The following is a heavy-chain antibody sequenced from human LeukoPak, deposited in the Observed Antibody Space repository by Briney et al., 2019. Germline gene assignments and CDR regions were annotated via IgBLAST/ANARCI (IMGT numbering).Heavy chain of an antibody. J-gene: IGHJ4*02. CDR1: GFTFSSYA. D-gene: IGHD6-13*01. V-gene: IGHV3-30-3*01. CDR3: ARAGSSWSPVDY. CDR2: ISYDGSNK. Sequence: GRSLRLSCAASGFTFSSYAMHWVRQAPGKGLEWVAVISYDGSNKYYADSVKGRFTISRDNPMNTLYLQMNSLRAEDTAVYYCARAGSSWSPVDYWGQGTLVTVSS.